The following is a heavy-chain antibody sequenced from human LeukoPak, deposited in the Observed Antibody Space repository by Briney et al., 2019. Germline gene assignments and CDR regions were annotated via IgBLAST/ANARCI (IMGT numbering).Heavy chain of an antibody. V-gene: IGHV4-4*02. D-gene: IGHD3-10*02. Sequence: SGTLSLTCAVSGGSISSSTWWSWVRQPPGKGLEWIGEIYHSGSTNYNPSLKSRVTISVDKSNNQFSLKLSSVTAADTAVYYCARRDVRELPSHFDYWGQGSLVTVSS. CDR3: ARRDVRELPSHFDY. CDR2: IYHSGST. J-gene: IGHJ4*02. CDR1: GGSISSSTW.